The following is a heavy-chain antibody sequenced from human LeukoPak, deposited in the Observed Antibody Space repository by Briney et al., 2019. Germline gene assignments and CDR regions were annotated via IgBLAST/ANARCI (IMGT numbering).Heavy chain of an antibody. J-gene: IGHJ2*01. CDR1: GFTVSSNY. D-gene: IGHD1-26*01. CDR2: IYSGGST. CDR3: AKDRTVGASYWYFDL. Sequence: GGSLRLSCAASGFTVSSNYMSWVRQAPGKGLEWVSVIYSGGSTYYADSVKGRFTISRDNSKNTLYLQMNTLRAEDTAIYYCAKDRTVGASYWYFDLWGRGTLVTVSS. V-gene: IGHV3-53*01.